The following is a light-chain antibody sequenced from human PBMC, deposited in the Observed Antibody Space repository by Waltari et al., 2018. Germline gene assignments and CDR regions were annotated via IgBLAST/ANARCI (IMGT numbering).Light chain of an antibody. CDR3: MQGTHWPYT. CDR1: QSLFHSDGNTY. Sequence: DVVMTQSPLSLPVTLGQPASISCHSSQSLFHSDGNTYLQWFQQRPGQSARRLIYKVSNRESGVTDRFSGSGSGTDFTLKISRVEAEDVGVDYCMQGTHWPYTFGQGTRLDIK. CDR2: KVS. J-gene: IGKJ2*01. V-gene: IGKV2-30*02.